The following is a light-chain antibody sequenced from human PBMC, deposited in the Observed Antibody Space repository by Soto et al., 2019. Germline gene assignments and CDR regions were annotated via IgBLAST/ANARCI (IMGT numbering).Light chain of an antibody. CDR2: DVS. CDR3: RSYTSSSTQV. J-gene: IGLJ1*01. V-gene: IGLV2-14*03. CDR1: SSDVGAYNF. Sequence: QSALTQPASVSGSPGQSITISCTGTSSDVGAYNFVSWYQQHPGKVPKLMIFDVSSRPSGVSDRFSGSKSGNTASLTISGLQDEDEGDYYCRSYTSSSTQVFGSGTKVTVL.